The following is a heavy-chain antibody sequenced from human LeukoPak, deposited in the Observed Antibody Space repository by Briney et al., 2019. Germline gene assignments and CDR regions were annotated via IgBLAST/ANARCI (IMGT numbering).Heavy chain of an antibody. CDR1: GGSFSDYW. V-gene: IGHV4-34*01. CDR2: VNHSGRT. J-gene: IGHJ4*02. D-gene: IGHD3-22*01. Sequence: PSETLSLTCAVYGGSFSDYWWTWIRQSPGKGLEWIGEVNHSGRTNYNPSLKSRVSISVDTSKNQFSLKLSSVTAADTAVYYCARRKPWNYYDSSGQGYYFDYWGQGTLVTVSS. CDR3: ARRKPWNYYDSSGQGYYFDY.